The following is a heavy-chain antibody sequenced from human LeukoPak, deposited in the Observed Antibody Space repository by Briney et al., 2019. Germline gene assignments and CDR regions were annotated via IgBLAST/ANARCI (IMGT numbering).Heavy chain of an antibody. D-gene: IGHD3-16*02. J-gene: IGHJ4*02. CDR1: GFTFSNYA. CDR2: ISYSGGST. CDR3: AKVALNHYVWGSDRSPLGY. Sequence: GGSPRLSCAASGFTFSNYAMNWVRQAPGKGLEWVSGISYSGGSTYYADSVKGRFTISRGNSKNTLFLQVNSLRAEDTAIYYCAKVALNHYVWGSDRSPLGYWGQGTLVTVSS. V-gene: IGHV3-23*01.